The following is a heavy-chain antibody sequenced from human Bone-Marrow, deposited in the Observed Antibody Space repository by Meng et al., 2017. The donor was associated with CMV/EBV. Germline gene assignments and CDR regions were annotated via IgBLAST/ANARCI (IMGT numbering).Heavy chain of an antibody. D-gene: IGHD3-9*01. CDR1: GYTFTGYY. J-gene: IGHJ4*02. V-gene: IGHV1-2*02. CDR2: INPNSGGT. Sequence: QVQLVQSGAEVTKPGASVKVPCKASGYTFTGYYMHWVRQAPGQGLEWMGWINPNSGGTNYAQKFQGRVTMTRDTSISTAYMELSRLRSDDTAVYYCARSDYDILTGYYIPGDYWGQGTLVTVAS. CDR3: ARSDYDILTGYYIPGDY.